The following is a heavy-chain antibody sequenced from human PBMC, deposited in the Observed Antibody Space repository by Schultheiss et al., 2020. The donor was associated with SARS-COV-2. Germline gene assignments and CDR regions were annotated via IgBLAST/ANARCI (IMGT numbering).Heavy chain of an antibody. V-gene: IGHV3-11*06. Sequence: GGSLRLSCAASGFTFSDYYMSWIRQAPGKGLEWVSYISSSSSYTNYADSVKGRFTISRDNSRDTVSLQMNSLRAEDTAVYYCTRSGWGLQPHDYWGQGTLVTVSS. CDR2: ISSSSSYT. CDR1: GFTFSDYY. CDR3: TRSGWGLQPHDY. J-gene: IGHJ4*02. D-gene: IGHD3-16*01.